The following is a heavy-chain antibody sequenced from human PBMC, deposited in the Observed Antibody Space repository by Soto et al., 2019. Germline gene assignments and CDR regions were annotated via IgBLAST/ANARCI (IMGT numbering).Heavy chain of an antibody. CDR1: GFTFSSYS. V-gene: IGHV3-21*01. CDR3: ASVCSSTSCYYYYYMDV. D-gene: IGHD2-2*01. Sequence: EVQLVESGGGLVKPGGSLRLSCAASGFTFSSYSMNWVRQAPGKGLEWVSSISSSSSYIYYADSVMGRFTISRDNAENSLYLQMNSLRAEDTAVYYCASVCSSTSCYYYYYMDVWGKGTTVTVSS. J-gene: IGHJ6*03. CDR2: ISSSSSYI.